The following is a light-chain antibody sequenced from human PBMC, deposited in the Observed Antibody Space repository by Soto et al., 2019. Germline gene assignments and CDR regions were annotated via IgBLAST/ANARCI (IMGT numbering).Light chain of an antibody. CDR2: WAS. J-gene: IGKJ5*01. CDR1: QSVLYTSNNKNY. V-gene: IGKV4-1*01. Sequence: DIVMTQSPDSLAVSLGERATLTCKSSQSVLYTSNNKNYLAWYRQKPGQPPKLLIYWASTRESGVPDRFSGSGSGTDFTLTISSLQAEDVAVYYCQQYYSTPITFGQGTRLEIK. CDR3: QQYYSTPIT.